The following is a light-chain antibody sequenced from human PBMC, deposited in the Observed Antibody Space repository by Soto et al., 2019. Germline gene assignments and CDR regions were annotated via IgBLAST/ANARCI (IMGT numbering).Light chain of an antibody. V-gene: IGKV1-39*01. CDR1: QTVGTF. J-gene: IGKJ1*01. CDR2: AAS. Sequence: DIHMTQSASSLSASVGHRFTITCRASQTVGTFLNWYQQRPVRAPNLLXYAASNLPTGVPSRFSGSGSGTDFTLTINSLQPEDFGNHYCQQSYSIRSWTFGQGTKVDIK. CDR3: QQSYSIRSWT.